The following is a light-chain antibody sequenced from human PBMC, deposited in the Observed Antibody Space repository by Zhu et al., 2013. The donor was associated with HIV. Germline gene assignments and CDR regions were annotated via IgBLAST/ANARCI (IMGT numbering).Light chain of an antibody. CDR3: QQYDSSPLT. CDR2: GAS. Sequence: DIELTQSPDTLSLSPGERATLSCRASQSVGRTYLAWYQQRPGQAPRLLIYGASTRATGTPDRFSGSGSGTEFILAISRLEPEDFAVYYCQQYDSSPLTFGGGTKVEI. J-gene: IGKJ4*01. CDR1: QSVGRTY. V-gene: IGKV3-20*01.